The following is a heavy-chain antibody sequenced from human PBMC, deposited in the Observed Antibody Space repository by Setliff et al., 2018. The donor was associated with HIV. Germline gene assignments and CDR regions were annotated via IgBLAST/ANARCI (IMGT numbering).Heavy chain of an antibody. CDR2: INPSGGSA. CDR3: ARDDEMGTVTEHYYYGMGV. V-gene: IGHV1-46*01. J-gene: IGHJ6*02. D-gene: IGHD4-4*01. CDR1: GYTLTTYP. Sequence: ASVKVSCKASGYTLTTYPMHWVRQAPGQGLEWMGVINPSGGSAGYAEKFRGRVTMTRDTSTNTVYMDLRNLRSEDTAVYYCARDDEMGTVTEHYYYGMGVWGQGTTVTVSS.